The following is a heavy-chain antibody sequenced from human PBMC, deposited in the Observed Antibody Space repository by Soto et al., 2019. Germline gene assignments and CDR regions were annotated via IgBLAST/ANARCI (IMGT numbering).Heavy chain of an antibody. J-gene: IGHJ3*02. CDR3: ARDRGTIFGVVIIGAPRMETRRDAFDI. CDR2: IKQDGSEK. Sequence: GGFLRLSCAASGFTFSSYWMSWVRQAPGKGLEWVANIKQDGSEKYYVDSVKGRFTISRDNAKNSLYLQMNSLRAEDTAVYYCARDRGTIFGVVIIGAPRMETRRDAFDIWGQGTMVTVSS. D-gene: IGHD3-3*01. V-gene: IGHV3-7*01. CDR1: GFTFSSYW.